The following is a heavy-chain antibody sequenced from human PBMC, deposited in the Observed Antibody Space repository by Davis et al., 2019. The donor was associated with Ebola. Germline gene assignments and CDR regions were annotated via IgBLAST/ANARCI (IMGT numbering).Heavy chain of an antibody. J-gene: IGHJ4*02. V-gene: IGHV3-74*01. Sequence: HTGGSLRLSCAASGFTFSNYWMYWVRQTPGKGLVWVSRIKTDGSTTNYADSVRGRFTISRDNAKNSLYLQMNSLRAEDTAVYYCARGAVAVPRPGHDYWGQGTLVTVSS. CDR2: IKTDGSTT. CDR3: ARGAVAVPRPGHDY. CDR1: GFTFSNYW.